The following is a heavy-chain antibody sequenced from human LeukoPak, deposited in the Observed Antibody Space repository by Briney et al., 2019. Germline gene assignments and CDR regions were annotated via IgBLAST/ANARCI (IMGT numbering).Heavy chain of an antibody. CDR2: ISYDGSNK. D-gene: IGHD5-24*01. CDR1: GFTFSSYG. J-gene: IGHJ4*02. V-gene: IGHV3-30*19. CDR3: ARGSGIEMATIGAPNPNFDY. Sequence: GGSLRLSCAASGFTFSSYGMHWVRQAPGKGLEWVAVISYDGSNKYYADSVKGRFTSSRDNSKNTLYLQMNSLRAEDTAVYYCARGSGIEMATIGAPNPNFDYWGQGNLVTVSS.